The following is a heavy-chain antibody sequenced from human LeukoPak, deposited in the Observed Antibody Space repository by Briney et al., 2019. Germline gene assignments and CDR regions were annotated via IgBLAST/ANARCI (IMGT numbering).Heavy chain of an antibody. V-gene: IGHV3-9*01. CDR1: GFTFDGYA. CDR2: ISWNSGSI. CDR3: AKDLSSSWYYFDY. J-gene: IGHJ4*02. D-gene: IGHD6-13*01. Sequence: GRSLRLSCAASGFTFDGYAVHWVRQAPGKGLEWVSGISWNSGSIGYADSVKGRFTISRDNAKNSLYLQMNSLRVEDTALYYCAKDLSSSWYYFDYWGQGTLVTVSS.